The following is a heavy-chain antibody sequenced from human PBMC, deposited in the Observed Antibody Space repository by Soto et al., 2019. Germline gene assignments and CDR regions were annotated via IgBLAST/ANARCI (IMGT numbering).Heavy chain of an antibody. CDR2: IYSGGST. Sequence: VQLVESGGGLVQPGGSLRLSCAASGFTVSTKYMSWVRQAPGKGLAWVSVIYSGGSTFYADSVRGRFTISRDNSKNTVNLQMNSPRAEDTAVYYCARDPWAADYWGQGTLVTVSS. D-gene: IGHD3-16*01. V-gene: IGHV3-66*01. J-gene: IGHJ4*02. CDR3: ARDPWAADY. CDR1: GFTVSTKY.